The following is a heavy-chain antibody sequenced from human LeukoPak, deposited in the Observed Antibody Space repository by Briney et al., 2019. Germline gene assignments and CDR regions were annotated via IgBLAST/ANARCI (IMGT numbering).Heavy chain of an antibody. CDR2: INHSGST. CDR1: GGSFSGYY. CDR3: AANVPAI. D-gene: IGHD2-2*02. J-gene: IGHJ4*02. V-gene: IGHV4-34*01. Sequence: SETLSLTCAVYGGSFSGYYWSWIRQPPGEGLEWIGEINHSGSTNYNPSLKSRVTISVDTSKNQFSLKLSSVTAADTAVYYCAANVPAIWGQGTLVTVSS.